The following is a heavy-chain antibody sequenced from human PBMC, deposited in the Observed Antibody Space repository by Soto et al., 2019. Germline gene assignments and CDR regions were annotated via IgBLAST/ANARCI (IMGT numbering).Heavy chain of an antibody. CDR2: IVVGSGHT. J-gene: IGHJ2*01. D-gene: IGHD4-17*01. CDR3: AAPDFGDYWYFDL. Sequence: QMQLVQSGPEVKKPGTSVKVSCKASGFTFSSSIVQWVRQARGQRLEWIGWIVVGSGHTNYEQKFQERVTITRDMSTSTAYMELSRPRSADTAVYYCAAPDFGDYWYFDLWGRGNLVAVSS. V-gene: IGHV1-58*01. CDR1: GFTFSSSI.